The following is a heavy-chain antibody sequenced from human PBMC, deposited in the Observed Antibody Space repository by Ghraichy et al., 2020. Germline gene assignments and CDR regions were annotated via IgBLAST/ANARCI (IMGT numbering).Heavy chain of an antibody. V-gene: IGHV3-48*02. CDR3: ARDAANYDFWSGNYYYMDV. Sequence: GGSLRLSCAASGFTFSSYSMNWVRQAPGKGLEWVSYISSSSSTIYYADSVKGRFTISRDNAKNSLYLQMNSLRDEDTAVYYCARDAANYDFWSGNYYYMDVWGKGTTVTVSS. J-gene: IGHJ6*03. D-gene: IGHD3-3*01. CDR1: GFTFSSYS. CDR2: ISSSSSTI.